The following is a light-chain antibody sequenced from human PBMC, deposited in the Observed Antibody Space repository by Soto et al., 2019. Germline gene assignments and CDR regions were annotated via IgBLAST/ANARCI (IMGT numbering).Light chain of an antibody. CDR2: GAS. Sequence: EIVMTQSPATLSVSPGERATLSCRASQSVSSNLAWYQQKPGQAPRLLIYGASTRATGIPARFNGSGSGTEFTLTISSLQSEDFAFYYCQQYNNWPPYTFGQGTKLEIK. CDR3: QQYNNWPPYT. CDR1: QSVSSN. V-gene: IGKV3-15*01. J-gene: IGKJ2*01.